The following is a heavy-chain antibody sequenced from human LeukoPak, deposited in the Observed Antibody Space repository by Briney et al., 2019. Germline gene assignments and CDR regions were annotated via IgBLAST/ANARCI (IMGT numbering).Heavy chain of an antibody. CDR3: ARGPPHYY. CDR1: GGSFSGYY. J-gene: IGHJ4*02. CDR2: INHSGGT. V-gene: IGHV4-34*01. Sequence: SETLSLTCAVYGGSFSGYYWSWIRQPPGKGLEWIGEINHSGGTNYNPSLKSRVTISVDTSKNQFSLKLSSVTAADTAVYYCARGPPHYYWGQGTLVTVSS.